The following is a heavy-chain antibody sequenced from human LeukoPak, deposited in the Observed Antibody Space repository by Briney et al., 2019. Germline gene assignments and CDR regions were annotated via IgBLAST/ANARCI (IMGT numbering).Heavy chain of an antibody. J-gene: IGHJ4*02. V-gene: IGHV3-48*03. CDR1: GFTFSSYE. CDR2: ISSSGSTI. CDR3: ARDAAVRGLDSDYFDY. Sequence: GGSLRLSCAASGFTFSSYELNWVRQAPGRGLEWVSYISSSGSTIYYAGSVRGRFTVSRDNAKNSLYLQMNSLRADDTAVYYCARDAAVRGLDSDYFDYWGQGTLVTVSS. D-gene: IGHD3-10*01.